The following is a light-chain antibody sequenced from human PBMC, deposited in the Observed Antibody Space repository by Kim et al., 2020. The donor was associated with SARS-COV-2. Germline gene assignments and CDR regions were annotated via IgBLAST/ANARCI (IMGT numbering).Light chain of an antibody. CDR1: KLGDKY. V-gene: IGLV3-1*01. Sequence: SYELTQPPSVSVSPGQTASITCSGDKLGDKYVCWYQQKPGQSPVLVIYQDTKRPSGIPARFSGSNSGNTATLTISGTQAMEEADYYCQAWDSKTYVVFGGGTKLTVL. J-gene: IGLJ2*01. CDR3: QAWDSKTYVV. CDR2: QDT.